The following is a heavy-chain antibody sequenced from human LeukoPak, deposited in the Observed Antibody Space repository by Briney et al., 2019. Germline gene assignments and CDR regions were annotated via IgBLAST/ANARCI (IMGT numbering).Heavy chain of an antibody. D-gene: IGHD3-22*01. CDR1: GFTCSSYA. V-gene: IGHV3-15*01. J-gene: IGHJ1*01. Sequence: GGSLRLSGAASGFTCSSYAMSWVLQARGKGLEWLGRIKRETDGGTIDYAAPVKGRFTISRDDSRNTLYLQMDSLKIEDTAVYYCTTDRYYDNSALQFQHWGQGTLVTVSS. CDR2: IKRETDGGTI. CDR3: TTDRYYDNSALQFQH.